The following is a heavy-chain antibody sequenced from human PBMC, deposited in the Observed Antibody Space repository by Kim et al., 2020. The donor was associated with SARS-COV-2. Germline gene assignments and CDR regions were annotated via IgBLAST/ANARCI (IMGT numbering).Heavy chain of an antibody. D-gene: IGHD2-15*01. CDR2: INPNSGGT. CDR3: ARAGGYCSGGSCPEEYYYYGMDV. J-gene: IGHJ6*02. Sequence: ASVKVSCKASGYTFTGYYMHWVRQAPGQGLEWMGRINPNSGGTNYAQKFQGRVTMTRDTSISTAYMELSRLRSDDTAVYYCARAGGYCSGGSCPEEYYYYGMDVWGQGTTVTVSS. V-gene: IGHV1-2*06. CDR1: GYTFTGYY.